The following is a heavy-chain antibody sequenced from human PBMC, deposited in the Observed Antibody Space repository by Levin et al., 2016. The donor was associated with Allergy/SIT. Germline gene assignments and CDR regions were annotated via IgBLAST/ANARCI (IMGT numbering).Heavy chain of an antibody. D-gene: IGHD3-10*01. CDR3: ARYSGSGSYYYYDMDV. J-gene: IGHJ6*02. Sequence: RQAPGKGLEWIGYIYYSGSTYYNPSLKSRLTMSVDTSKNQFSLKLTSVTAADTAVYYCARYSGSGSYYYYDMDVWGQGTTVTVSS. V-gene: IGHV4-30-4*01. CDR2: IYYSGST.